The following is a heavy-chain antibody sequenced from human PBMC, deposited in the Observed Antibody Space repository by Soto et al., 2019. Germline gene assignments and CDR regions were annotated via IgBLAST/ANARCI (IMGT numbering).Heavy chain of an antibody. CDR3: GALNYGGDDC. D-gene: IGHD4-17*01. CDR1: GLPFSSYG. J-gene: IGHJ4*02. V-gene: IGHV3-30*03. Sequence: QVQLVESGGGVVQPGRSLRLSCAASGLPFSSYGMHWVRQAPGKGLECVAIIPHDGSYKYHVDSVKGRFTISSDNSKNTLYLQMDSLRPEDTAVYYCGALNYGGDDCWGQGTLVTVSS. CDR2: IPHDGSYK.